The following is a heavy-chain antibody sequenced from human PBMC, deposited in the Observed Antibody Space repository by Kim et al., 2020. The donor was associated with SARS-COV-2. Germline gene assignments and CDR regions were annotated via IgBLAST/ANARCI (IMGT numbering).Heavy chain of an antibody. CDR1: GYTFTSYA. CDR3: ARDLTVTDYYYYGMDV. Sequence: ASVKVSCKASGYTFTSYAMHWVRQAPGQRLEWMGWINAGNGNTKYSQKFQGRVTITRDTSASTAYMELSSLRSEDTAVYYCARDLTVTDYYYYGMDVWGQGTTVTVSS. D-gene: IGHD4-17*01. J-gene: IGHJ6*02. CDR2: INAGNGNT. V-gene: IGHV1-3*01.